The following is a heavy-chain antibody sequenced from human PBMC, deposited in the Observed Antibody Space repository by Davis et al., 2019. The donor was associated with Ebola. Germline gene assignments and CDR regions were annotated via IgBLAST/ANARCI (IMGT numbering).Heavy chain of an antibody. CDR2: ISASGGSV. D-gene: IGHD2-2*01. J-gene: IGHJ4*02. CDR1: GFTFNTYG. Sequence: PGGSLRLSCAASGFTFNTYGLSWVCQTPGKGLEWVSGISASGGSVDYADSVKGRFTISRDNSKNTLYLQLNSLRDEDAAIYYCARDPGYCGSTSCSFDHWGQGTLVTVSS. CDR3: ARDPGYCGSTSCSFDH. V-gene: IGHV3-23*01.